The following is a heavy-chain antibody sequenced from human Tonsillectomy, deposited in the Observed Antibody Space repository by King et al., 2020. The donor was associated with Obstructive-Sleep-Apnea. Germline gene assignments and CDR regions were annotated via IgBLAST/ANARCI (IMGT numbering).Heavy chain of an antibody. CDR3: AREKGYDSSGYLGAFDI. CDR2: ITYDVSNK. V-gene: IGHV3-30*04. Sequence: VQLVESGGGVVQPWRSLRLSCASYGFTFSSYAMYGVQQPPGKGLVCVAVITYDVSNKYYADYVKGRFTISRDNSKKMLYLQMNSLRAEDTAVYYCAREKGYDSSGYLGAFDIWGQGTMVTVSS. CDR1: GFTFSSYA. D-gene: IGHD3-22*01. J-gene: IGHJ3*02.